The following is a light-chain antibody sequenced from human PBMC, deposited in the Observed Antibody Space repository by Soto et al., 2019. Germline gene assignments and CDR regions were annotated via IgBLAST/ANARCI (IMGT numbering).Light chain of an antibody. CDR2: EVS. V-gene: IGLV2-23*02. J-gene: IGLJ2*01. CDR3: CSHAGSSSRV. Sequence: QSALTRPASVSGSPGQSITISCTGTSSDVGSYNLVSWYQQHPGKAPKLMIYEVSKRPSGVSNRFSGSKSGNTASLTISGLQAEDEADYYCCSHAGSSSRVFGGGTKVTVL. CDR1: SSDVGSYNL.